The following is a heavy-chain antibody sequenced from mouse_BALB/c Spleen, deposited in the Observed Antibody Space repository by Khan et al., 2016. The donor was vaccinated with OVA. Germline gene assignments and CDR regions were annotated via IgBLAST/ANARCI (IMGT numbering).Heavy chain of an antibody. D-gene: IGHD2-1*01. CDR1: GYTFTDYA. Sequence: VQLQESGAELVRPGVSVKISCKGSGYTFTDYAMHWVKQSHAKSLEWIGVISTYYGDADYNQKFKGKATMTVDKSSSTAYMEIASLTSEDSAIDYCARGRGNSRFAYWGQGTLVTVSA. CDR3: ARGRGNSRFAY. V-gene: IGHV1S137*01. J-gene: IGHJ3*01. CDR2: ISTYYGDA.